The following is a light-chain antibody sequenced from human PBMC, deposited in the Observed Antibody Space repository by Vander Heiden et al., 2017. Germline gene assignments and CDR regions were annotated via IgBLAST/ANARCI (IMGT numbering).Light chain of an antibody. CDR1: SSDVGNYNL. CDR3: CSYAGNNVAK. V-gene: IGLV2-23*01. Sequence: QFALTQPASVSGSPGQSITLSCTGTSSDVGNYNLVSWYRQYPDKVPELLIYEGNKRPSGVSNRFSGSKSGNTASLTISGLQADDEADYYCCSYAGNNVAKFGGGTRLTVL. J-gene: IGLJ3*02. CDR2: EGN.